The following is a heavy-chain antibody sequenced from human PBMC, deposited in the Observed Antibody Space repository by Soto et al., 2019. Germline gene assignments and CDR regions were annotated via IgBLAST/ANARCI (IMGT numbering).Heavy chain of an antibody. V-gene: IGHV3-7*01. CDR3: ARFSSTSGGILTYYYYYYMDV. J-gene: IGHJ6*03. D-gene: IGHD2-2*01. CDR1: GFTFSSYW. Sequence: GGSLRLSCAASGFTFSSYWMSWVRQAPGKGLEWVANIKQDGSEKYYVDSVKGRFTISRDNAKNSLYLQMNSLRAEDTAVYYCARFSSTSGGILTYYYYYYMDVWGKGTTVTVSS. CDR2: IKQDGSEK.